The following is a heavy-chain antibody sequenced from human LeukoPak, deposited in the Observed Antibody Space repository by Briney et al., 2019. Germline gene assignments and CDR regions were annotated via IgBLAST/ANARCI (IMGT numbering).Heavy chain of an antibody. Sequence: SETLSLTCTVSGGSISSYYLSWIRQPPGKGLEWIGYIYYSGSTNYNPSLKSRVTISVDTSKNQFSLKLSSVTAADTAVYYCARDGYYYDSSGYYRDAFDIWGQGQWSPSLQ. D-gene: IGHD3-22*01. CDR2: IYYSGST. V-gene: IGHV4-59*01. CDR1: GGSISSYY. CDR3: ARDGYYYDSSGYYRDAFDI. J-gene: IGHJ3*02.